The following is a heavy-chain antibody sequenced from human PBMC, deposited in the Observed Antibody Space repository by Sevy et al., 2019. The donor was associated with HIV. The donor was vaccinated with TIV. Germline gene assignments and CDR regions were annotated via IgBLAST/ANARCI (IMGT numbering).Heavy chain of an antibody. CDR1: GYTLSTSG. J-gene: IGHJ5*02. Sequence: ASVKVSCKASGYTLSTSGITWVRQAPGQGLEWVGWSNPNHDPDYAQSLQGRLTMTTDTSTSTAYMELRSLTSGDTAVYYCARVNYAFSGGYDFANRFDPWGQGTLVTVSS. CDR3: ARVNYAFSGGYDFANRFDP. D-gene: IGHD3-3*01. CDR2: SNPNHDP. V-gene: IGHV1-18*01.